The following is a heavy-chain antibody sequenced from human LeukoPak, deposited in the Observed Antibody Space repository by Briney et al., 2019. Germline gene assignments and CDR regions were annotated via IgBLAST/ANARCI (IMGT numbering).Heavy chain of an antibody. Sequence: SETLSLTCTVSGGSISSYYWSWIRQPPGKGLEWIGYIYYSGSTNYNPSLKSRVTISVDTSKNQFSLKLSSVTAADTAVYYYARHNLYYYGSGSYYDTYSLDYWGQGTLVTVSS. CDR3: ARHNLYYYGSGSYYDTYSLDY. J-gene: IGHJ4*02. CDR2: IYYSGST. V-gene: IGHV4-59*08. CDR1: GGSISSYY. D-gene: IGHD3-10*01.